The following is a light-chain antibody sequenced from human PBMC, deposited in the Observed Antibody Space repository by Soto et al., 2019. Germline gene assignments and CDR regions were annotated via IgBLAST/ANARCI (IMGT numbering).Light chain of an antibody. Sequence: DIQMTQSPSSLSASVGDRVTITCRASQSVSTYLNWYFQKSGGAPKLLIHGVSKLENGTPSRFSGSGLATDFTLTINTLQPEDFAVYFCQQPYMVPYTFGQGTKVDIK. CDR3: QQPYMVPYT. J-gene: IGKJ2*01. CDR2: GVS. CDR1: QSVSTY. V-gene: IGKV1-39*01.